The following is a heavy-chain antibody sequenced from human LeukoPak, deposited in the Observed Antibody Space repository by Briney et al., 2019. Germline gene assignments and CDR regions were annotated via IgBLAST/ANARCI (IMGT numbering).Heavy chain of an antibody. J-gene: IGHJ4*02. V-gene: IGHV3-53*01. Sequence: GGSLRLSCAASGFTVSSNYMSWVRQAPGRGLEWVSVICSGGSTYYADSVKGRFTISRDNSKNTLYLQMNSLRAEDTAVYYCASPPIEYSSSWSIFDYWGQGTLVTVSS. CDR1: GFTVSSNY. CDR3: ASPPIEYSSSWSIFDY. CDR2: ICSGGST. D-gene: IGHD6-13*01.